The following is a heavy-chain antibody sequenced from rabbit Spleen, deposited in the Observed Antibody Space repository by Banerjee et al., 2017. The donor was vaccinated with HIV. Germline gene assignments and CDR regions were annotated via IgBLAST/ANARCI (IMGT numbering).Heavy chain of an antibody. V-gene: IGHV1S45*01. Sequence: QEQLVESGGGLVQPEGSLTLTCTASGFSFRSRYYMCWVRQAPGKGLEWIGCILTDGSDSTWYASWAQGRFTISKTSSTTVTLQMTRLTAADTATYFCARDSGSSFSSYGMDLWGQGTLVTVS. J-gene: IGHJ6*01. CDR1: GFSFRSRYY. CDR2: ILTDGSDST. D-gene: IGHD8-1*01. CDR3: ARDSGSSFSSYGMDL.